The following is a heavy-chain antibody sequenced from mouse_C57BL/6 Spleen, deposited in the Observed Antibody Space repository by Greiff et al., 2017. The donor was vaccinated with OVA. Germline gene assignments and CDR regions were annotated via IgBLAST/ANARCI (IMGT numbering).Heavy chain of an antibody. D-gene: IGHD2-2*01. J-gene: IGHJ2*01. CDR1: GFNIKDDY. V-gene: IGHV14-4*01. Sequence: EVKLQESGAELVRPGASVKLSCTASGFNIKDDYMHWVKQRPEQGLEWIGWIDPENGDTEYASKFQGKATITADTSSNTAYLQLSSLTSEDTAVYYCTTGLRRGVDYWGQGTTLTVSS. CDR2: IDPENGDT. CDR3: TTGLRRGVDY.